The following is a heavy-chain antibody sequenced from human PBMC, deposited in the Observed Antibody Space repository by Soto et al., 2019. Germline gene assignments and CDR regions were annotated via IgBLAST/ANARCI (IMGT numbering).Heavy chain of an antibody. CDR1: GLTVTGKKY. J-gene: IGHJ3*02. D-gene: IGHD4-17*01. CDR3: ATWRLREHAYDI. CDR2: VYDTDGI. V-gene: IGHV3-53*01. Sequence: DVQLVESGGGLIQPGGSLRLSCEASGLTVTGKKYVAWVRQAPGKGLEWVSGVYDTDGIYYAASVKGRFTSSRDTSKTIVYLEMNSLTPEDTGVYYCATWRLREHAYDIWGLGTTVTVSS.